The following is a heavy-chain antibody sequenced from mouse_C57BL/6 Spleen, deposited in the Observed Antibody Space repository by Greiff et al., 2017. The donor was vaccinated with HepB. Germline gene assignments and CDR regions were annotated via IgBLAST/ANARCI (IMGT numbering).Heavy chain of an antibody. CDR2: IYPRDGST. V-gene: IGHV1-78*01. D-gene: IGHD1-1*01. CDR1: GYTFTDHT. J-gene: IGHJ4*01. Sequence: QVQLQQSDAELVKPGASVKISCKVSGYTFTDHTIHWMKQRPEQGLEWIGYIYPRDGSTKYNEKFKGKATLTADKSSSTAYMQLNSLTSEDSAVYFCARYPHYYGSSYAMDYWGQGTSVTVSS. CDR3: ARYPHYYGSSYAMDY.